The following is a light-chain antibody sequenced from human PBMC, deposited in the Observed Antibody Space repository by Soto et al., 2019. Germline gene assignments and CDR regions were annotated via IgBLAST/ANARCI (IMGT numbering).Light chain of an antibody. CDR1: QSVSSY. V-gene: IGKV3-11*01. CDR3: QQRFNWPRFT. J-gene: IGKJ2*01. CDR2: DAS. Sequence: EIVLTQSPATLSLSPGERATLSCRASQSVSSYLAWYQQKPGQAPRLLIYDASNRATGIPARFSGGGSGTDVTLTISSREPEDCAVYYCQQRFNWPRFTFGQGTKLEIK.